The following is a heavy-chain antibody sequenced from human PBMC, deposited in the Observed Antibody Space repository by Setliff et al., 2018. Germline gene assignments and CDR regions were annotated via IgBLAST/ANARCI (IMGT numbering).Heavy chain of an antibody. Sequence: NPSETLSLTCAVSGFSISSGYYWGWIRQPPGKGLEWIVNIHHSGKAYYNPSLKSRVTMSVDTSKNHVSLKLSSVTAADTAVYYCARAHTWSLPNDNSGYPGWFDPWGQGTQVTVSS. CDR2: IHHSGKA. CDR1: GFSISSGYY. V-gene: IGHV4-38-2*01. D-gene: IGHD3-22*01. J-gene: IGHJ5*02. CDR3: ARAHTWSLPNDNSGYPGWFDP.